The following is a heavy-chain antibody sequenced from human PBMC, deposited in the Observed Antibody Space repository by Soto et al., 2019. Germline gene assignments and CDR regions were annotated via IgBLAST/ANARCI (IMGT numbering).Heavy chain of an antibody. V-gene: IGHV3-30-3*01. CDR3: ARRDIVLVPAAKISDYYGMDV. D-gene: IGHD2-2*01. Sequence: QVQLVESGGGVVQPGRSLRLSCAASGFTFSSYAMHWVRQAPGKGLEWVAFISYDGSNKYYADSVKGRFTISRDNSKNTLYLQMNSLRAEDTAVYYCARRDIVLVPAAKISDYYGMDVW. J-gene: IGHJ6*01. CDR1: GFTFSSYA. CDR2: ISYDGSNK.